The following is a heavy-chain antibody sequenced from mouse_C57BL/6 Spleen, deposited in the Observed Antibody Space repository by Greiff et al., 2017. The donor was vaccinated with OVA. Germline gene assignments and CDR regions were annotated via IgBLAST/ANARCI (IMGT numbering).Heavy chain of an antibody. CDR3: GREGGYDGDDY. J-gene: IGHJ3*01. D-gene: IGHD2-2*01. CDR2: IYPGDGGT. CDR1: GYAFSSYW. Sequence: QVQLQQSGAELVKPGASVKLSCKASGYAFSSYWMHWVKQRPGKGLEWIGKIYPGDGGTNYNGKFKGKATLTADKSSSTAYMQLSSLTAEDAAVDYCGREGGYDGDDYWGQGTMVTVSA. V-gene: IGHV1-80*01.